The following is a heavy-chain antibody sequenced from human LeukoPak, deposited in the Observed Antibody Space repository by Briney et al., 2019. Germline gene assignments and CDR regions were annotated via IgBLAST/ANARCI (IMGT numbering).Heavy chain of an antibody. CDR1: GGSISSGGYS. V-gene: IGHV4-30-2*01. J-gene: IGHJ4*02. CDR2: IYHSGST. CDR3: ARDSRRLAAGAPYFDY. D-gene: IGHD6-19*01. Sequence: ASQTLSLTCAVSGGSISSGGYSWSWIRQPPGKGLEWIGYIYHSGSTYYNPSLKSRVTISVDRSKNQFSLKLSSVTAADTAVYYCARDSRRLAAGAPYFDYWGQGTLVTVSS.